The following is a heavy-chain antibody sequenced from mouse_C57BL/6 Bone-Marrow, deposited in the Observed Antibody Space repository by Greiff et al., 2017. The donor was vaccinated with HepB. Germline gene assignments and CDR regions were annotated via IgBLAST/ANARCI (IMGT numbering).Heavy chain of an antibody. CDR1: GFSLTSYG. CDR3: ASAGYDGAWFAY. V-gene: IGHV2-6*01. Sequence: VHLVESGPGLVAPSQSLSITCTVSGFSLTSYGVDWVRQSPGKGLEWLGVIWGVGSTNYNSALKSRLSISKDNSKSQVFLKMNSLQTDDTAMYYCASAGYDGAWFAYWGQGTLVTVSA. CDR2: IWGVGST. J-gene: IGHJ3*01. D-gene: IGHD2-2*01.